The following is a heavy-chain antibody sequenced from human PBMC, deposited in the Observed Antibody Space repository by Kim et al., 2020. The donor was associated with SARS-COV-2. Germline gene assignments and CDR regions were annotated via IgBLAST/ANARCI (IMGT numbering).Heavy chain of an antibody. V-gene: IGHV3-23*01. CDR1: GFTFSSYA. J-gene: IGHJ3*02. D-gene: IGHD2-2*01. Sequence: GGSLRLSCAASGFTFSSYAMSWVRQAPGKGLEWVSHISGSGGSTYYADSVQGRFTISRDNSKNTLYLQMNSLRAEDTAVYYCAKDDRAGCSSTSCYAFDIWGQETLVTVSS. CDR3: AKDDRAGCSSTSCYAFDI. CDR2: ISGSGGST.